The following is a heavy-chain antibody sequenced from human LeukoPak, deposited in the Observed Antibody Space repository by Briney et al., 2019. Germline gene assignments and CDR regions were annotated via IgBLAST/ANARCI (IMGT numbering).Heavy chain of an antibody. Sequence: MFQGRVTITRDTSASTAYMELSSLRSEDTAVYYCARTYYYDGSGYEFDYWGQGTLVTVSS. CDR3: ARTYYYDGSGYEFDY. J-gene: IGHJ4*02. D-gene: IGHD3-22*01. V-gene: IGHV1-3*01.